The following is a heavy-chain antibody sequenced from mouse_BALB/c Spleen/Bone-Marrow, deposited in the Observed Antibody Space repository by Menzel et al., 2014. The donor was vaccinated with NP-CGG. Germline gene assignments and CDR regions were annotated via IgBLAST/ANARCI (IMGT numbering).Heavy chain of an antibody. CDR3: ARSRTGTYFDH. Sequence: QVQLQQSGAELAKPGASVKMSCKASGYTFTSYWMHWVKQRPGQGLEWIGYINPSTGYTEYNLKFKDKATLTADKSSSTAYMQLSSLTSEDSAVYYCARSRTGTYFDHWGQGTTLTVSS. D-gene: IGHD4-1*01. CDR1: GYTFTSYW. J-gene: IGHJ2*01. V-gene: IGHV1-7*01. CDR2: INPSTGYT.